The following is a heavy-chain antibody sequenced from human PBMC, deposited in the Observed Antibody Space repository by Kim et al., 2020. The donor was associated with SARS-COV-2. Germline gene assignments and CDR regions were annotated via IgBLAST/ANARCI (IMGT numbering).Heavy chain of an antibody. CDR2: VSYSGIT. Sequence: SETLSLTCTVSGGSISSCCCCWIRQRPGKGLEWIWYVSYSGITNYNPSLNIQSPISVDTSTTQISLTLSSVTATATAASYCARAHREWFQYTANW. CDR3: ARAHREWFQYTANW. J-gene: IGHJ5*01. D-gene: IGHD3-3*01. CDR1: GGSISSCC. V-gene: IGHV4-59*01.